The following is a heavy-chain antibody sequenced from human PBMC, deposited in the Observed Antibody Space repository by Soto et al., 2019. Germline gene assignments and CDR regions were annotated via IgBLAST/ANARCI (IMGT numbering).Heavy chain of an antibody. J-gene: IGHJ3*02. CDR1: GFTFSSYA. Sequence: GGSLRLSCAASGFTFSSYAMSWVRQAPGKGLEWVSAISGSGGSTYYADSVKGRFTISRDNSKNTLYLQMNSLRAEDTAVYYCATKNKYYYDSSGFRAFDIWGQGTMVTVSS. D-gene: IGHD3-22*01. CDR2: ISGSGGST. V-gene: IGHV3-23*01. CDR3: ATKNKYYYDSSGFRAFDI.